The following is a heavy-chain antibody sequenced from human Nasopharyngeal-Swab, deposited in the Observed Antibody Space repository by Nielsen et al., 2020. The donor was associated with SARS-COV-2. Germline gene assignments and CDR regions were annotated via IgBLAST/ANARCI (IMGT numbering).Heavy chain of an antibody. CDR2: IGDKDHNYAT. J-gene: IGHJ4*02. Sequence: GESLKISCAASGFNFSGSAMHWVRQASGKGLEWVGRIGDKDHNYATTYGAAVKGRFTISSDDSKNTAFLQMDSLKTEDTALYYCTTDYYFDYWGQGTLVTVSS. CDR1: GFNFSGSA. V-gene: IGHV3-73*01. CDR3: TTDYYFDY.